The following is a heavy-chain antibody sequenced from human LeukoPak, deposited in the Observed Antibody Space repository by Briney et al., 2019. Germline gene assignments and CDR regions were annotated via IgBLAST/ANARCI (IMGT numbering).Heavy chain of an antibody. Sequence: KTSETLSLTCTVSGGAISNSDYYWGWIRQPPGKGLEWIGSIYYRGSTYYNPSLKSRVTISIDTSKNQFSLKLSSVTAADTAVYYCARDRFYGGAVAPIDYWGQGTLVTVSS. V-gene: IGHV4-39*07. J-gene: IGHJ4*02. CDR3: ARDRFYGGAVAPIDY. D-gene: IGHD4/OR15-4a*01. CDR1: GGAISNSDYY. CDR2: IYYRGST.